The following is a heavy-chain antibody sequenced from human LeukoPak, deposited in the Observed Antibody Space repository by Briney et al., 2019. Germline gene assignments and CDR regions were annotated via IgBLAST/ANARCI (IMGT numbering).Heavy chain of an antibody. CDR2: ISSSSDTT. V-gene: IGHV3-48*01. D-gene: IGHD2-2*01. J-gene: IGHJ4*02. CDR1: GFTFSTYS. Sequence: PGGSLRPSCAASGFTFSTYSMNWVRQAPGKELEWISYISSSSDTTLYADSVKGRFTISRDNAKNSLYLQMNRLGAEDTAVFYCARHYCTTTTCSSGAFDYWGQGTLVTVSS. CDR3: ARHYCTTTTCSSGAFDY.